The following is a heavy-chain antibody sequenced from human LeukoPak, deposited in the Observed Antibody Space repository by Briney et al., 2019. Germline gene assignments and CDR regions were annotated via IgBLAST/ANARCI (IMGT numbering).Heavy chain of an antibody. V-gene: IGHV4-4*07. D-gene: IGHD4-17*01. CDR3: AREAGGSPNTVFDY. CDR2: IHTSGST. CDR1: GGSISSYY. J-gene: IGHJ4*02. Sequence: PSETLSLTCTVSGGSISSYYWSWIRQPAGKGLEWIGRIHTSGSTNYNPSLKSRVTMSVDTSKNQFSLKLSSVTAADTAVYYCAREAGGSPNTVFDYWGQGTLVTVSS.